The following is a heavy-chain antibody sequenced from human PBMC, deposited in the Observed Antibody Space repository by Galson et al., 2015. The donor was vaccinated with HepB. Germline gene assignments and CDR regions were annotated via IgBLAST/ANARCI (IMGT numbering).Heavy chain of an antibody. CDR2: TSYDGTNK. Sequence: SLRLSCAASGFTFSTYAMHWVRQAPGKGLEWVAVTSYDGTNKFYADSVKGRFTISRDNSMNTLYLQMDSLRAEDTAVYYCARDLILEWILPGGMDVWGQGTTVTVSS. J-gene: IGHJ6*02. V-gene: IGHV3-30*04. CDR3: ARDLILEWILPGGMDV. CDR1: GFTFSTYA. D-gene: IGHD3-3*01.